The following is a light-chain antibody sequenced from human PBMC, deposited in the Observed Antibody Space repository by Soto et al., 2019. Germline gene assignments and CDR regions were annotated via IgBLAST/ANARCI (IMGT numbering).Light chain of an antibody. CDR2: EVS. CDR3: SSYTNSRTLV. Sequence: QSALTQPASVSESPGQSITISCAGTSSDIGAYNFVSWYLHHPGKAPKLVIFEVSNRPSGVSDRFSGSKSGSTASLTISGLQAEDEGEYFCSSYTNSRTLVFGGGTQLTVL. J-gene: IGLJ2*01. CDR1: SSDIGAYNF. V-gene: IGLV2-14*01.